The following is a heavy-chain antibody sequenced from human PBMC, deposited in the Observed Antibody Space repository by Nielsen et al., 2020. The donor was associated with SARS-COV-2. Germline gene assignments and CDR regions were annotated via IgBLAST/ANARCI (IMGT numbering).Heavy chain of an antibody. J-gene: IGHJ3*02. V-gene: IGHV4-59*01. CDR2: IYYSGST. CDR1: GGSISSYY. CDR3: ARARVGSSGWYTHGGVPDAFDI. D-gene: IGHD6-19*01. Sequence: SETLSLTCTVSGGSISSYYWSWIRQPPGKGLEWIGYIYYSGSTNYNPSLKSRVTISVDTSKNQFSLKLSSVTAADTAVYYCARARVGSSGWYTHGGVPDAFDIWCQGTMVTVSS.